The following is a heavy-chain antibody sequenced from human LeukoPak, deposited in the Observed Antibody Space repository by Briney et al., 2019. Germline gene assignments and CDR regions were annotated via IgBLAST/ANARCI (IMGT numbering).Heavy chain of an antibody. V-gene: IGHV3-30*02. CDR2: IRYDGSNK. J-gene: IGHJ4*02. CDR3: ARASLTMVGGFDY. D-gene: IGHD3-10*01. Sequence: PGGSLRLSCAASGFTFSSYGMHWVRQAPGKGLEWVAFIRYDGSNKYYADSVKGQFTISRDNSKNTLYLQMNSLRAEDTAVYYCARASLTMVGGFDYWGQGTLVTVSS. CDR1: GFTFSSYG.